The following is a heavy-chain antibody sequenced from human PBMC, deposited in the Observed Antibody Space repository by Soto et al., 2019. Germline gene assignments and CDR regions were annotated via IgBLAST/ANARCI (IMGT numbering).Heavy chain of an antibody. CDR2: IYHSGST. CDR3: ARDHYDFWSGYSKTNWFDP. D-gene: IGHD3-3*01. V-gene: IGHV4-38-2*02. CDR1: GYSISSGYY. J-gene: IGHJ5*02. Sequence: SETLSLTCAVSGYSISSGYYWGWIRQPPGKGLEWIGSIYHSGSTYYNPSLKSRVTISVDTSKNQFSLKLSSVTAADTAVYYCARDHYDFWSGYSKTNWFDPWGQGTLVTVPQ.